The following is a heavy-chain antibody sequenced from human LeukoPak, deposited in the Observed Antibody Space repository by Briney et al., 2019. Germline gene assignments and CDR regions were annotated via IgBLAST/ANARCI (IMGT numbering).Heavy chain of an antibody. V-gene: IGHV1-2*02. CDR2: INPNSGGT. CDR3: ARDKTTVTTFYYYYMDV. CDR1: GYTFTGYY. Sequence: ASVKVSCKASGYTFTGYYMHWVRQAPGQGLEWMGLINPNSGGTNYAQKFQGRVTMTRDTSISTAYMELSRLRSDDTAVYYCARDKTTVTTFYYYYMDVWGKGTTVTVSS. J-gene: IGHJ6*03. D-gene: IGHD4-17*01.